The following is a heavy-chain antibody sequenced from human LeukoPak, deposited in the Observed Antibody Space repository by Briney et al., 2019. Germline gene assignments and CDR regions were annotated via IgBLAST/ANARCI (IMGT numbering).Heavy chain of an antibody. D-gene: IGHD6-13*01. Sequence: SVKVSCKASGGTFSSYAISWVRQAPGQGLEWMGGIIPIFGTANYAQKFQGRVTITADESTSTAYMELSSLRSEDTAVYYCARVGIAAAGSNAPIQHWGQGTLVTVSS. CDR2: IIPIFGTA. J-gene: IGHJ1*01. CDR3: ARVGIAAAGSNAPIQH. V-gene: IGHV1-69*13. CDR1: GGTFSSYA.